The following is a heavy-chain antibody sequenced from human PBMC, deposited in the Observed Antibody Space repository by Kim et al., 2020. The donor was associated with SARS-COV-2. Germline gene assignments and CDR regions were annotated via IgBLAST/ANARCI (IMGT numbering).Heavy chain of an antibody. V-gene: IGHV1-69*13. CDR1: GGTFSSYA. CDR2: IIPIFGTA. CDR3: AREGTYGSGSYYHGMDV. Sequence: SVKVSCKASGGTFSSYAISWVRQAPGQGLEWMGGIIPIFGTANYAQKFQGRVTITADESTSTAYMELSSLRSEDTAVYYCAREGTYGSGSYYHGMDVWGQGTTVTVSS. J-gene: IGHJ6*02. D-gene: IGHD3-10*01.